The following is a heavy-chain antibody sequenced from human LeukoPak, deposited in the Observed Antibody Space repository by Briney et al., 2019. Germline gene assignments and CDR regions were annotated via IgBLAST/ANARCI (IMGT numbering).Heavy chain of an antibody. V-gene: IGHV3-53*01. CDR2: IYSGDNT. CDR1: GFTVSSNY. CDR3: ARDISSSWYDY. Sequence: GGSLRLSCAASGFTVSSNYMSWVRQAPGKGLEWVSVIYSGDNTYYADSVKGRFTISRDNSKNTLYLQMNSLRAEDTAVYYCARDISSSWYDYWGQGTVVTVSS. J-gene: IGHJ4*02. D-gene: IGHD6-13*01.